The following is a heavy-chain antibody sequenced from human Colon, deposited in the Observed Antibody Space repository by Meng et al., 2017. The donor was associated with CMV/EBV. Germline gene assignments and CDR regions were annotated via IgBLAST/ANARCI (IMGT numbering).Heavy chain of an antibody. CDR3: ARDLTNKWFYY. Sequence: LQLQESGPVLVEPAEPLSLTCTASGAPISSGSHSWAWFRQPPGKRLEWIGSMYFSGIADYNPSLKSRVTISLHATQKQFSLRLTSVTAADSAVYFCARDLTNKWFYYWGQGTLVTVSS. J-gene: IGHJ4*02. V-gene: IGHV4-39*07. D-gene: IGHD1-26*01. CDR2: MYFSGIA. CDR1: GAPISSGSHS.